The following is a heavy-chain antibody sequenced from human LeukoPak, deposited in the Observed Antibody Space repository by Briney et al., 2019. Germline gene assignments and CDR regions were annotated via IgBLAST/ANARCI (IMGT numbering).Heavy chain of an antibody. Sequence: GASVKVSCKASGGTFSSYAISWVRQAPGQGLEWMGRIIPILGIANYAQKFQGRVTITANKSTSTAYMELSSLRAEDTAVYYCARDPRITVAGTFFDYWGQGTLVTVSS. CDR2: IIPILGIA. V-gene: IGHV1-69*04. J-gene: IGHJ4*02. CDR1: GGTFSSYA. CDR3: ARDPRITVAGTFFDY. D-gene: IGHD6-19*01.